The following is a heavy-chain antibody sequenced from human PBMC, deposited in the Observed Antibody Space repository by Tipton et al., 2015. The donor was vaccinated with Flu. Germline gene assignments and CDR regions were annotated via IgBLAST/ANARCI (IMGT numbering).Heavy chain of an antibody. J-gene: IGHJ4*02. V-gene: IGHV3-7*01. CDR1: GFTFSSYW. CDR2: IKQDGSEK. CDR3: ARDRGPLYYGSGSLDY. Sequence: SLRLSCAASGFTFSSYWMSWVRQAPGKGLEWVANIKQDGSEKYYVDSVKGRFTISRDNAKNSLYLQMNSLRAEDTAVYYCARDRGPLYYGSGSLDYWGQGTLVTVSS. D-gene: IGHD3-10*01.